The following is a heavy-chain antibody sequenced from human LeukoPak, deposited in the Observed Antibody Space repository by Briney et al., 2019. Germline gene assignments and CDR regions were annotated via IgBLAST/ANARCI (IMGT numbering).Heavy chain of an antibody. D-gene: IGHD5-24*01. CDR3: ARDRGDGYKPFDY. CDR1: GGSSSSSSYY. Sequence: PSETLSLTCTVSGGSSSSSSYYWGWIRQPPGKGLEWIGSIYYSGSTYYNPSLKSRVTISVDTSKNQFSLKLSSVTAADTAVYYCARDRGDGYKPFDYWGQGTLVTVSS. CDR2: IYYSGST. J-gene: IGHJ4*02. V-gene: IGHV4-39*07.